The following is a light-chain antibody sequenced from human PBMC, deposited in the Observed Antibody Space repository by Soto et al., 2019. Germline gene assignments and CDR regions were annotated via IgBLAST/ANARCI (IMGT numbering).Light chain of an antibody. V-gene: IGKV3-15*01. CDR3: QQYNNWPLT. J-gene: IGKJ4*01. CDR1: QSVSSN. Sequence: EIVMTQSPATLSVSPGERATLSCRASQSVSSNLAWYQQKPDQAPRLLIYGASTRATGIPARFSGSGSGTEFTLTISSLQSEYFAVYYCQQYNNWPLTFGGGTKVDIK. CDR2: GAS.